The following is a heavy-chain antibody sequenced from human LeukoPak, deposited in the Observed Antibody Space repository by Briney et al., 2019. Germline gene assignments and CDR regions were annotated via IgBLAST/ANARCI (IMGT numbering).Heavy chain of an antibody. CDR3: AITYDILTGYYPFDY. V-gene: IGHV3-23*01. D-gene: IGHD3-9*01. CDR2: ISGSGGST. Sequence: GGSLRLSCAASGFTFSSYAMSWVRQAPGKGLEWVSAISGSGGSTHYADSVKGRFTISRDNSKNTLYLQMNSLRAEDTAVYYCAITYDILTGYYPFDYWGQGTLVTVSS. J-gene: IGHJ4*02. CDR1: GFTFSSYA.